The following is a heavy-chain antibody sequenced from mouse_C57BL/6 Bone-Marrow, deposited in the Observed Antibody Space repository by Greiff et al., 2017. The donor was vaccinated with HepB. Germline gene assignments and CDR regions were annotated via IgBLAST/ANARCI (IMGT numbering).Heavy chain of an antibody. CDR1: GYTFTSYW. Sequence: QVQLQQPGAELVKPGASVKLSCKASGYTFTSYWMQWVKQRPGQGLEWIGEIDPSDSYTNYNQKFKGKATLTVDTSSSTAYMQLSSLTSEDSAVCYCASGDGYYDYWGRGTTLTVSA. CDR3: ASGDGYYDY. CDR2: IDPSDSYT. D-gene: IGHD2-3*01. V-gene: IGHV1-50*01. J-gene: IGHJ2*01.